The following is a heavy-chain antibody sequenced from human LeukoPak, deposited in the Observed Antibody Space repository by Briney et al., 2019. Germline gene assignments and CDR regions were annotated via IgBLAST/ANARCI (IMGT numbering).Heavy chain of an antibody. D-gene: IGHD2-2*01. CDR1: GFTFSIYW. CDR3: AKESRYCSSTSCSKNYYYYGMDV. V-gene: IGHV3-23*01. J-gene: IGHJ6*02. Sequence: GGSLRLSCAASGFTFSIYWMSWVRQAPGKGLEWVSAISGSGGSTYYADSVKGRFTISRDNSKNTLYLQMNSLRAEDTAVYYCAKESRYCSSTSCSKNYYYYGMDVWGQGTTVTVSS. CDR2: ISGSGGST.